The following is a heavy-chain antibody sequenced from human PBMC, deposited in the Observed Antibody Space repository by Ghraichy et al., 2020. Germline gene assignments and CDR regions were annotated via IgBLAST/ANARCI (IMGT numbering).Heavy chain of an antibody. Sequence: GGSLRLSCAVSGFTFSNCWMHWVHQAPGKGLVWVSRIDGDGGNTGYADSVRGRFTISRDNAKNTLYLQMNSLRAEDTAVYYCARWSCSGTYYNGDYWGQGTLVTVSS. V-gene: IGHV3-74*01. J-gene: IGHJ4*02. CDR3: ARWSCSGTYYNGDY. D-gene: IGHD3-10*02. CDR1: GFTFSNCW. CDR2: IDGDGGNT.